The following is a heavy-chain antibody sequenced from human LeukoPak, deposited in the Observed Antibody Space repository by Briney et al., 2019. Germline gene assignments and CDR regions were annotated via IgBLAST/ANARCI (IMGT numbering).Heavy chain of an antibody. CDR3: ARAVGGDWGFDY. J-gene: IGHJ4*02. CDR1: GGSISSYY. V-gene: IGHV4-59*01. D-gene: IGHD2-21*02. CDR2: IYYSGST. Sequence: SETLSLTCTVSGGSISSYYWSWIRQPPGKGLEWIGYIYYSGSTNYNPSLKSRVTISVDTSKNQFSLKLSPVTAADTAVYYCARAVGGDWGFDYWGQGTLVTVSS.